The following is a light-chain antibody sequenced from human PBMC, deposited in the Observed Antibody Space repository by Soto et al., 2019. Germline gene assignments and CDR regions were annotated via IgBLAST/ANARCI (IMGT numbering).Light chain of an antibody. CDR1: SSDVGGYNY. CDR2: EVS. Sequence: QAVVTQPPSASGSPGQSVTISCTGTSSDVGGYNYVSWYQQHPGKAPKLMIYEVSERPSGVPDRFSGSKSGNTASLTVSGLQAEDEADYYCSSYAGSKNVVFGGGTKVTVL. CDR3: SSYAGSKNVV. J-gene: IGLJ2*01. V-gene: IGLV2-8*01.